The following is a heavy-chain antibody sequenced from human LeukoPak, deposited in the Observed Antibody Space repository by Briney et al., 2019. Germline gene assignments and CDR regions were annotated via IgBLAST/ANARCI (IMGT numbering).Heavy chain of an antibody. CDR1: GFTFSSYG. J-gene: IGHJ4*02. CDR2: ISYDGSNK. V-gene: IGHV3-30*03. CDR3: ARISTMVRGPTDY. Sequence: AGGSLRLSCAASGFTFSSYGMHWVRQAPGKGLEWVAVISYDGSNKYYADSVKGRFTISRDNSKNTLYLQMNSLRAEDTAVYYCARISTMVRGPTDYWGQGTLVTVSS. D-gene: IGHD3-10*01.